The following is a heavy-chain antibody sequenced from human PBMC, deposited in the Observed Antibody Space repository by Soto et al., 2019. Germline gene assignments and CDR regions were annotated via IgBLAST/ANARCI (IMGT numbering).Heavy chain of an antibody. CDR1: GGSISSYY. CDR3: ARGDDILTGPTTLHFDY. D-gene: IGHD3-9*01. J-gene: IGHJ4*02. Sequence: QVQLQESGPGLVKPSETLSLTCTVSGGSISSYYWSWIRHPPGKGLEWIGYIYYSGSTNYNPSLTRRLTLSVDTSKNKFSLKLSSVTAADTAVYYCARGDDILTGPTTLHFDYWGQGTLVTVSS. CDR2: IYYSGST. V-gene: IGHV4-59*01.